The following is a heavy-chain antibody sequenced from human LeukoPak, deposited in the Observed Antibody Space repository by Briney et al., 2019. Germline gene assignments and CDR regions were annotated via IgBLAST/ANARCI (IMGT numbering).Heavy chain of an antibody. D-gene: IGHD2-2*01. CDR2: IYYSGST. J-gene: IGHJ6*03. V-gene: IGHV4-59*01. CDR3: ARGPEYQEKHYYYYMDV. CDR1: GGSISSYY. Sequence: SETLSLTCTVSGGSISSYYWSWIRQPPGKGLEWIGYIYYSGSTNYNPSLKSRVTISVDTSKNQFSLKLSSVTAADTAVYYCARGPEYQEKHYYYYMDVWGKGTTVTVSS.